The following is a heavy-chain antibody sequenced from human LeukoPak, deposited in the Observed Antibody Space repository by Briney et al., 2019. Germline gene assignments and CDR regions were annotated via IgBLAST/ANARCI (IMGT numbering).Heavy chain of an antibody. D-gene: IGHD6-13*01. CDR2: IYYSGST. J-gene: IGHJ1*01. CDR3: ARHGGYSSPYLH. V-gene: IGHV4-59*08. Sequence: SETLSLTCTVSGGSISNYYWSWLRQPPGKGLECIGYIYYSGSTNYNPSLKSRVTISVDTSKNQFSLKLSSVTATDTAVYYCARHGGYSSPYLHWGQGTLVTVSS. CDR1: GGSISNYY.